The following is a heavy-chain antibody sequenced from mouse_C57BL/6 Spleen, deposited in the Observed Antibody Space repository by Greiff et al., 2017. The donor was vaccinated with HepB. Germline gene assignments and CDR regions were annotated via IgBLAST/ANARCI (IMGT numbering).Heavy chain of an antibody. D-gene: IGHD4-1*02. CDR1: GYTFTDYY. CDR2: INPNNGGT. J-gene: IGHJ2*01. Sequence: VQLQQSGPELVKPGASVKISCKASGYTFTDYYMNWVKQSHGKSLEWIGDINPNNGGTSYNQKFKGKATLTVDNSNSTAYMELRSLSSEDSAVYYCARFNWEGSDYWGQGTTLPVSS. CDR3: ARFNWEGSDY. V-gene: IGHV1-26*01.